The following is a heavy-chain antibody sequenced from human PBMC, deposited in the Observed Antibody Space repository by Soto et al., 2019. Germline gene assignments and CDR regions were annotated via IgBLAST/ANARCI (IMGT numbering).Heavy chain of an antibody. D-gene: IGHD4-17*01. J-gene: IGHJ5*02. V-gene: IGHV3-30*18. CDR1: GFTFSSYG. Sequence: QVQLVESGGGVVQPGRSLRLSCAASGFTFSSYGMHWVRQAPGKGLEWVVVISYDGSNKYYADSVKGRFTISRDNSKNTLYLQMNSLRAEDTAVYYCAKDLEVMTTVTPNWFDPWGQGTLVTVSS. CDR2: ISYDGSNK. CDR3: AKDLEVMTTVTPNWFDP.